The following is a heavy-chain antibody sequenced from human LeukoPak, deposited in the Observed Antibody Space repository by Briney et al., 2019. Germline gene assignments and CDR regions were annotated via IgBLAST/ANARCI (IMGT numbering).Heavy chain of an antibody. CDR3: ARHSSRVGMDD. D-gene: IGHD6-13*01. CDR1: GGSISSGEYY. CDR2: IYYSGST. V-gene: IGHV4-30-4*01. J-gene: IGHJ6*02. Sequence: SETLSLTCSVSGGSISSGEYYWSWIRQTPGKGLEWIGYIYYSGSTYYNPSLKSRVTISVDTSKNQFSLKLSSVTAADTAVYYCARHSSRVGMDDWGQGTTVTVSS.